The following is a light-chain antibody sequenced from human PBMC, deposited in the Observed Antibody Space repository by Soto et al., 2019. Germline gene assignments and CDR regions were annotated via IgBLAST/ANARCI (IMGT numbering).Light chain of an antibody. J-gene: IGLJ1*01. CDR1: SSDVGGYNY. Sequence: QSALTQPASVSGSPGHSIAISCTGTSSDVGGYNYVSWYQQLPGKAPKLLISEVSNRPSGVSHRFSGSKSGKTASLTISGLQAEDEADYYCSSYRTGGPFVFGTGTKLTVL. CDR2: EVS. V-gene: IGLV2-14*01. CDR3: SSYRTGGPFV.